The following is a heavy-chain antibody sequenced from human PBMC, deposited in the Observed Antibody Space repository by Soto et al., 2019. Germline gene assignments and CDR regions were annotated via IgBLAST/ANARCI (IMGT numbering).Heavy chain of an antibody. CDR1: GFTFSSYA. J-gene: IGHJ6*02. CDR2: ISGSGGST. CDR3: AKDDDSSGYYYPPGMDV. D-gene: IGHD3-22*01. V-gene: IGHV3-23*01. Sequence: GGSLRLSCAASGFTFSSYAMSWVRQAPGKWLEWVSAISGSGGSTYYADSVKGRFTISRDNSKNTLYLQMNSLRVEDTAVYYCAKDDDSSGYYYPPGMDVWGQGXTVTVYS.